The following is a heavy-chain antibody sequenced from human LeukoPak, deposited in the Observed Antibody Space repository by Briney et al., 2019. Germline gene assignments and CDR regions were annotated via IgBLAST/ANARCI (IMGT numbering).Heavy chain of an antibody. CDR3: ARDLIVSNYGDYYYGMDV. D-gene: IGHD4-11*01. CDR2: ISSSSSTI. Sequence: GGSLRLSCEASGFTFSSYSMNWVRQAPGKGLEWVSYISSSSSTIYYADSVKGRFTISRDNAKNSLYLQMNSLRDEDTAVYYCARDLIVSNYGDYYYGMDVWGQGTTVTVSS. CDR1: GFTFSSYS. J-gene: IGHJ6*02. V-gene: IGHV3-48*02.